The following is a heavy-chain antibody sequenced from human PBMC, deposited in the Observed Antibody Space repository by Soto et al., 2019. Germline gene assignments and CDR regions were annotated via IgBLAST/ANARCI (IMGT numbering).Heavy chain of an antibody. J-gene: IGHJ4*02. CDR1: GGSVSSGSYY. CDR2: IYYSGST. V-gene: IGHV4-61*01. D-gene: IGHD3-22*01. CDR3: AAEDQNYYDSRDDY. Sequence: SETLSLTCTVSGGSVSSGSYYWSWIRQPPGKGLEWIGYIYYSGSTNYNPSLKSRVTISVDTSKNQFSLKLSSVTAADTAVYYCAAEDQNYYDSRDDYWGQGTLVTVSS.